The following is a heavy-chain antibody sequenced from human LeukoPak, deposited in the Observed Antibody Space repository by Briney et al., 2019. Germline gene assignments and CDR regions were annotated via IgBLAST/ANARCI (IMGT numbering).Heavy chain of an antibody. CDR2: IYHSGST. D-gene: IGHD3-16*01. J-gene: IGHJ6*02. V-gene: IGHV4-30-2*01. CDR1: GGSISSGGYS. Sequence: SQTLSLTCAVSGGSISSGGYSWSWIRQPPGKGLEWIGYIYHSGSTYYNPSLKSRVTISVDRSKNQFSLKLSSVTAADTAVYYCARLALGYYYGMDVWGQGTTVTVSS. CDR3: ARLALGYYYGMDV.